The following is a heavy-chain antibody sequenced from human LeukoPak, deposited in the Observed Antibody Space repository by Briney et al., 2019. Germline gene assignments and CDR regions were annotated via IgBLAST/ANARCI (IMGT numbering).Heavy chain of an antibody. D-gene: IGHD2-8*01. CDR3: ARALNEFDY. CDR2: IKQGGSEK. CDR1: GFTFSSYW. J-gene: IGHJ4*02. V-gene: IGHV3-7*01. Sequence: GRSLRLSCAASGFTFSSYWMSWVRQAPGKGLEWVANIKQGGSEKYYVDSVKGRFTISRDNAKNSLYLQMSSLRAEDTAVYYCARALNEFDYWGQGTLVTVSS.